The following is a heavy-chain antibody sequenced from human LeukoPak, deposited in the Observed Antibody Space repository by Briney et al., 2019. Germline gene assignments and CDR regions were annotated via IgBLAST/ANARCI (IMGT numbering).Heavy chain of an antibody. Sequence: TGGSLRLSCAASGFTFSSYAMSWVRQAPGKGLEWVSTISGSGGSTYYADSVKGRFTISRDNSKNTLYLQMNSLRAEDTAVYYCAKQTVVVVADSYYFDYWGQGTLVTVSS. V-gene: IGHV3-23*01. D-gene: IGHD2-15*01. CDR3: AKQTVVVVADSYYFDY. CDR1: GFTFSSYA. J-gene: IGHJ4*02. CDR2: ISGSGGST.